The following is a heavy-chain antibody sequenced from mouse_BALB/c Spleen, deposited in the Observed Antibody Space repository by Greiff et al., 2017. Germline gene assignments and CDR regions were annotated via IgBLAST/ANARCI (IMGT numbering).Heavy chain of an antibody. D-gene: IGHD1-2*01. V-gene: IGHV1S22*01. J-gene: IGHJ2*01. CDR1: GYTFTSYW. CDR2: IYPGSGST. CDR3: TRDHYYGYGFDY. Sequence: LQQPGSELVRPGASVKLSCKASGYTFTSYWMHWVKQRHGQGLEWIGNIYPGSGSTNYDEKFKSKGTLTVDTSSSTAYMHLSSLTSEDSAVYYCTRDHYYGYGFDYWGQGTTLTVSS.